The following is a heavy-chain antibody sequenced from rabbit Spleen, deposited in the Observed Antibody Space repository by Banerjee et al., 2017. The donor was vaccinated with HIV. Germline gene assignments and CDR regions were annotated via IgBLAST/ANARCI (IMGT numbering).Heavy chain of an antibody. D-gene: IGHD8-1*01. CDR1: GFSFSSSDY. J-gene: IGHJ6*01. V-gene: IGHV1S45*01. CDR2: IAGSSSGFT. CDR3: ARDTGSSFSSYGMDL. Sequence: QEQLVESGGGLVTPEGSLTLTCTASGFSFSSSDYMCWVRQAPGKGLEWISCIAGSSSGFTYFATWAKGRFTCSKTSSTTVTLQMTSLTVADTATYFCARDTGSSFSSYGMDLWGQGTLVTVS.